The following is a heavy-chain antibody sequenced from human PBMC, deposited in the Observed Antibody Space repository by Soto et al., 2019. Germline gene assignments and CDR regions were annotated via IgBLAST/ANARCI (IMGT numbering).Heavy chain of an antibody. CDR2: TYYRSKWYY. CDR3: AKGGLVRGSFHGWFDP. V-gene: IGHV6-1*01. Sequence: PSQTLSLTCGISGDSVSSNTAGWSWIRQSPSRGLERLGRTYYRSKWYYDYGVSVRGRITINPDTWKNQISLQLNSVTPEDTAVYYCAKGGLVRGSFHGWFDPWGQGMLVTVSS. D-gene: IGHD3-10*01. CDR1: GDSVSSNTAG. J-gene: IGHJ5*02.